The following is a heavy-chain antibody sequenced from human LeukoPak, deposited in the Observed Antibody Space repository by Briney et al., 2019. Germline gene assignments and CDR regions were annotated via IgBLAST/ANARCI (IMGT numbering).Heavy chain of an antibody. V-gene: IGHV4-34*01. J-gene: IGHJ4*02. CDR1: GGSFSGYY. D-gene: IGHD3-22*01. CDR2: INHSGST. Sequence: SETLSLTCAVYGGSFSGYYWSWIRQPPGKGLEWIGEINHSGSTNYNPSLKSRVTISVDTSKNQLSLKLRSVTAAETAVYYCASRWGLLPYYFDYWGQGTLVTVSS. CDR3: ASRWGLLPYYFDY.